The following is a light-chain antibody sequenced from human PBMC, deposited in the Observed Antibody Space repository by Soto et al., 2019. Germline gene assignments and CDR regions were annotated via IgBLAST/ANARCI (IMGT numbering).Light chain of an antibody. J-gene: IGLJ1*01. CDR2: GNT. Sequence: QSVLTQPPSVSGAPGQRGTISCTGSSSSIGAGYDVHWYQQLPGTVPKLLIFGNTNRPPGVPARFSASKSGTSASLAITGLQAEDEADYYCQSYDSSLGGFYVFGTGTQLTVL. V-gene: IGLV1-40*01. CDR1: SSSIGAGYD. CDR3: QSYDSSLGGFYV.